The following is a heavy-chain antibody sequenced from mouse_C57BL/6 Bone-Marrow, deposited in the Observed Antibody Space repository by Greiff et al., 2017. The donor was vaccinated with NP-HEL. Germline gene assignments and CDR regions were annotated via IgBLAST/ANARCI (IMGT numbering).Heavy chain of an antibody. V-gene: IGHV5-6*01. CDR2: ISSGGSYT. J-gene: IGHJ4*01. Sequence: EVNVVESGGDLVKPGGSLKLSCAASGFTFSSYGMSWVRQTPDKRLEWVATISSGGSYTYYPDSVKGRFTISRDNAKNTLYLQMSSLKSEDTAMYYCARQDAYYAMDYWGQGTSVTVSS. CDR3: ARQDAYYAMDY. CDR1: GFTFSSYG.